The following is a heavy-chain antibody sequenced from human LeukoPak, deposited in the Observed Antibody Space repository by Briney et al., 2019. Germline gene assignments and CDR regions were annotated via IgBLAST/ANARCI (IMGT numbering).Heavy chain of an antibody. CDR2: TYYTSKWYT. CDR3: GRDSSRRSASDWCWFDS. D-gene: IGHD6-19*01. CDR1: GDSISGNSAA. V-gene: IGHV6-1*01. Sequence: SQTLSLTCAISGDSISGNSAAWSWIRQSPSRGLEWLGRTYYTSKWYTDYAVSVKSRISINADTSKNKFFLQLNSVTPEDTAIYFCGRDSSRRSASDWCWFDSWGQGTLVTVSS. J-gene: IGHJ5*01.